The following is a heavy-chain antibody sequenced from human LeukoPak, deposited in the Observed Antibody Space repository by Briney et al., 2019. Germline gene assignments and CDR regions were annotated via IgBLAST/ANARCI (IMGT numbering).Heavy chain of an antibody. Sequence: GGSLRLSCAASGFTFSSYAMSWVRQAPGKGLEWASAISGSGGSTYYADSVKGRFTISRDNSKNTLYLQMNSLRAEDTAVYYCAKLSRLTMVRGVKGLDYWGQGTLVTVSS. V-gene: IGHV3-23*01. CDR1: GFTFSSYA. J-gene: IGHJ4*02. D-gene: IGHD3-10*01. CDR3: AKLSRLTMVRGVKGLDY. CDR2: ISGSGGST.